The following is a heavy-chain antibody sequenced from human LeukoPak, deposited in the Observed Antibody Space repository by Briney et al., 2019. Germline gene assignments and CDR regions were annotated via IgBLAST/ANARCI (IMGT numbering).Heavy chain of an antibody. D-gene: IGHD5-18*01. CDR1: GGSISSYY. CDR2: IYYSGST. J-gene: IGHJ3*02. Sequence: SETLSLTCTVSGGSISSYYWSRIRQPPGKGLEWIGYIYYSGSTNYNPSLKSRVTISVDTSKNQFSLKLSSVTAADTAVYYCARGLTWIQLWYDAFDIWGQGTMVTVSS. CDR3: ARGLTWIQLWYDAFDI. V-gene: IGHV4-59*01.